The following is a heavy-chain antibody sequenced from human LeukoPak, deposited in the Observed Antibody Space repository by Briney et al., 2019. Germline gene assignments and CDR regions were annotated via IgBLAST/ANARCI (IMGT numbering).Heavy chain of an antibody. CDR1: GFTFSSYA. CDR3: ARRAVAGTSFEDF. D-gene: IGHD6-19*01. Sequence: GSLRLSCAASGFTFSSYAMSWVRQAPGKGLEWIGSIYYSGGTYYNPSLKSRVTISVDTSKNQFSLKLSSVTAADTAVYYCARRAVAGTSFEDFWGQGTLVTVSS. CDR2: IYYSGGT. V-gene: IGHV4-39*01. J-gene: IGHJ4*02.